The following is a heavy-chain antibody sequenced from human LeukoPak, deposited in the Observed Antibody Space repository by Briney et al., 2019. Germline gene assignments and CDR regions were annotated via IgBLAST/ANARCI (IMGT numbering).Heavy chain of an antibody. Sequence: SETLSLTCTVSGGSISSGSYYWSWIRQPAGKGLEWIGRIYTSGSTNYNPSLKSRVTISVDTSKNQFSLKLSSVTAADTAVYYCARGDSGYDYYYYYYMDVWGKGTTVTISS. J-gene: IGHJ6*03. CDR2: IYTSGST. CDR3: ARGDSGYDYYYYYYMDV. V-gene: IGHV4-61*02. D-gene: IGHD5-12*01. CDR1: GGSISSGSYY.